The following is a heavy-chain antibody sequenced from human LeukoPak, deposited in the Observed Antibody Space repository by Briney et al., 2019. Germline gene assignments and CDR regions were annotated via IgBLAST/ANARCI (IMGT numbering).Heavy chain of an antibody. CDR3: ARDHTAPTIIWDC. V-gene: IGHV3-7*01. Sequence: GGSLRLSCAASGFSFGSHWMSWVRQAPGKGLEWVANINQDGSQMHYVDSVKGRITVSRDNTKNSMYLQMNSLRAEDTAVYYCARDHTAPTIIWDCWGQGTLVTVSA. D-gene: IGHD3/OR15-3a*01. CDR2: INQDGSQM. J-gene: IGHJ4*02. CDR1: GFSFGSHW.